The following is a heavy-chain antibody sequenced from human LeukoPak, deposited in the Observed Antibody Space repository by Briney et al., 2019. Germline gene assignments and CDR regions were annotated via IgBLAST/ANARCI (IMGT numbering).Heavy chain of an antibody. CDR2: MNPNSGNT. CDR1: GYTFTSYD. Sequence: ASVKVSCKASGYTFTSYDINWVRQATGQGLEWMGWMNPNSGNTGYAQEFQGRVTITRNTSISTAYMELSSLRSEDTAVYYCAKGAEEGVVITSIYYYYMDVWGKGTTVTISS. D-gene: IGHD3-22*01. V-gene: IGHV1-8*03. J-gene: IGHJ6*03. CDR3: AKGAEEGVVITSIYYYYMDV.